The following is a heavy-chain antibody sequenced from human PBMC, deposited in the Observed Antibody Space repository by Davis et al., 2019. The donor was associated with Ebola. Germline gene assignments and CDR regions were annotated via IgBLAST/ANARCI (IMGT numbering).Heavy chain of an antibody. CDR3: AREDSTRGRGFDY. D-gene: IGHD2-2*01. J-gene: IGHJ4*02. V-gene: IGHV4-31*03. CDR1: GGSISTAIYY. CDR2: IYYSGNT. Sequence: MPSETLSLTCTVSGGSISTAIYYWSWIRQHPGKGLEWIGYIYYSGNTYYNPSLKSRLTISVDTSKNQFSLKLSSVTAADTALYYCAREDSTRGRGFDYWGRGTLVTVSS.